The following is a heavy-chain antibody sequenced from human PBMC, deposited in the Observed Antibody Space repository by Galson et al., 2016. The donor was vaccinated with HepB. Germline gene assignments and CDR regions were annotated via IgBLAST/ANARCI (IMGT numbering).Heavy chain of an antibody. Sequence: SVKVSCKASGYTFTDYFMHWVRQAPGQGLEWMGWINPNSGGTNYAQKFQGRVTMTRGTSISTAYMELIRLRSDDTAVYYCARDMVRGVRTPDYWGQGTQVTVSS. CDR3: ARDMVRGVRTPDY. D-gene: IGHD3-10*01. V-gene: IGHV1-2*02. J-gene: IGHJ4*02. CDR2: INPNSGGT. CDR1: GYTFTDYF.